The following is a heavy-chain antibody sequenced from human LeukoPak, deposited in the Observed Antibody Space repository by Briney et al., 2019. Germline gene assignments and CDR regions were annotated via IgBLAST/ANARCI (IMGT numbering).Heavy chain of an antibody. CDR1: GGSFSGYY. J-gene: IGHJ6*03. CDR2: INHSGST. V-gene: IGHV4-34*01. Sequence: PSETLSLTCAVYGGSFSGYYWSWIRQPPGKGLEWIGEINHSGSTNYNPSLKSRVTISVDTSKNQFSLKLSSVTAADTAVYYCATLAARRYNYYYYYMDVWGKGTTVTVS. D-gene: IGHD6-6*01. CDR3: ATLAARRYNYYYYYMDV.